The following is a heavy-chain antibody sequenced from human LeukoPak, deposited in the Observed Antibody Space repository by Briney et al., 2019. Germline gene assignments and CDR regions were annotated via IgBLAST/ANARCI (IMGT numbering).Heavy chain of an antibody. V-gene: IGHV1-18*01. Sequence: GASVKVSCKASGYTFTSYGISWVRQAPGQGLEWMGWISAYNGNTNYAQKLQGRVTMTTDTSTSTAYMELRSLRSDDTAVYYCARDSADILTGYCDYWGQGTLVTASS. J-gene: IGHJ4*02. D-gene: IGHD3-9*01. CDR3: ARDSADILTGYCDY. CDR1: GYTFTSYG. CDR2: ISAYNGNT.